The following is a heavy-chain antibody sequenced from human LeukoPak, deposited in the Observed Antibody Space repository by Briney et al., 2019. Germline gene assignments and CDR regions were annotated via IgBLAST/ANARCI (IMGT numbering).Heavy chain of an antibody. CDR2: ISAYNGNT. CDR3: ARVGIAVADFDY. CDR1: GYTFTSYG. V-gene: IGHV1-18*01. D-gene: IGHD6-19*01. Sequence: ASVKVSCKASGYTFTSYGIGWVRQAPGQGLEWKAWISAYNGNTNYAQSLQGRVTLTTDTSTSTASMELRSLRSDDTAVYYCARVGIAVADFDYWGQGTLVTVSS. J-gene: IGHJ4*02.